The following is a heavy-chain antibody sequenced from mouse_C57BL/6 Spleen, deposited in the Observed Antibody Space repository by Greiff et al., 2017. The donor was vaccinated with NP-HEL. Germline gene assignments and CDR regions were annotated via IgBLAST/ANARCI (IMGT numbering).Heavy chain of an antibody. Sequence: EVKLVESGGGLVKPGGSLKLSCAASGFTFSSYAMSWVRQTPEKRLEWVATISDGGSYTYYPDNVKGRFTISRDNAKNNLYLQMSHLKSEDTAMYYCARYNYGSSELFAYWGQGTLVTVSA. D-gene: IGHD1-1*01. J-gene: IGHJ3*01. CDR3: ARYNYGSSELFAY. CDR1: GFTFSSYA. CDR2: ISDGGSYT. V-gene: IGHV5-4*03.